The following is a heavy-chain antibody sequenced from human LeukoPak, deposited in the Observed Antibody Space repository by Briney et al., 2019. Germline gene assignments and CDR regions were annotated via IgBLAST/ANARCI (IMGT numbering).Heavy chain of an antibody. CDR2: INSDGSST. J-gene: IGHJ4*02. V-gene: IGHV3-74*01. Sequence: GGSLRLSCAASGFTFSSYWMHWVRQAPGKGLVWVSRINSDGSSTSYADSVKGRFTISRDNSKNTLYLQMNSLRADDTAVYYCAKLDWGGSRYGYFDSWGQGTLVTVSS. D-gene: IGHD5-18*01. CDR3: AKLDWGGSRYGYFDS. CDR1: GFTFSSYW.